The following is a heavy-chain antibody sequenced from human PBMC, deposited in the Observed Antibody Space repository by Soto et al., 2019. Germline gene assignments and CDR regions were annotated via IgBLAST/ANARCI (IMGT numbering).Heavy chain of an antibody. Sequence: SETLSLTCAVYGGSFSGYYWSWIRQPPGKGLEWIGEINHSGSTNYNPSLKSRVTISVDTSKNQFSLKLSSVTAADTAVYYCARARRPPRGYGDYFDYWGQGTLVTVSS. D-gene: IGHD4-17*01. V-gene: IGHV4-34*01. CDR3: ARARRPPRGYGDYFDY. CDR2: INHSGST. J-gene: IGHJ4*02. CDR1: GGSFSGYY.